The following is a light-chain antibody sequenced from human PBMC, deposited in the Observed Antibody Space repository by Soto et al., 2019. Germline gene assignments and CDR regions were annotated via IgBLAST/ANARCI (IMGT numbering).Light chain of an antibody. CDR3: QSYDSSLSGWV. Sequence: QSVLTQPPSVSGAPGQRVTISWTGSSSNIGAGYDVHWYQQLPGTAPKLFIFGNSNRPSGVPDRFSGSKSGTSASLAITGLQAEDEADYYCQSYDSSLSGWVFGGGTKVTVL. V-gene: IGLV1-40*01. CDR2: GNS. J-gene: IGLJ3*02. CDR1: SSNIGAGYD.